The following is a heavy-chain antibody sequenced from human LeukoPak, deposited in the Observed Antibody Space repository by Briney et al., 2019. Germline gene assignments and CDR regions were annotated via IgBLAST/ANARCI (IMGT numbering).Heavy chain of an antibody. V-gene: IGHV5-51*01. D-gene: IGHD3-22*01. Sequence: GESLKISCKGSGYSFTSYWIGWVRQMPGKGLEWMGIIYPGDSDTRYSPSFQGQVTISADKSISTAYLQWSSLKASDTAMYYCARQGRYYYDSSGYEGSGDYWGQGTLVTVSS. CDR1: GYSFTSYW. CDR3: ARQGRYYYDSSGYEGSGDY. CDR2: IYPGDSDT. J-gene: IGHJ4*02.